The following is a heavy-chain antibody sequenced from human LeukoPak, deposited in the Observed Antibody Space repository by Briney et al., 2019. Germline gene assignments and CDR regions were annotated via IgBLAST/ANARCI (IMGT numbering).Heavy chain of an antibody. CDR1: GFTFSSYS. V-gene: IGHV3-21*01. J-gene: IGHJ3*02. Sequence: GGSLRLSCAASGFTFSSYSMNWVRQAPGKGLEWVSSISSSSSYIYYADSVKGRFTISRDNAKNSLYLHMNSLRAEDTAVYYCASRGSSSWRDAFDIWGQGTMVTVSS. D-gene: IGHD6-13*01. CDR3: ASRGSSSWRDAFDI. CDR2: ISSSSSYI.